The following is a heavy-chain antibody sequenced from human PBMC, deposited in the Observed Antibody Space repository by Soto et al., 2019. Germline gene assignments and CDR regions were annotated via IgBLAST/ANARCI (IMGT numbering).Heavy chain of an antibody. CDR1: GYTFSMSG. CDR2: ISGYNGNT. J-gene: IGHJ6*02. Sequence: QVQLVQSGAEVKKPGASVKVSCKSSGYTFSMSGISWVRQAPGQGLEWMGWISGYNGNTNYEQKFQEGVTMTTDTSTNTAYVELRSLRSDDTAVYYCAREGPRPYYYYGMDVWGQGTTVTVSS. V-gene: IGHV1-18*01. CDR3: AREGPRPYYYYGMDV.